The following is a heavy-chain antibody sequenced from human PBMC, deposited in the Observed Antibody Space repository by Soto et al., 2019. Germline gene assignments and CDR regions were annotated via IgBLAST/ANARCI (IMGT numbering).Heavy chain of an antibody. CDR3: ARGSRSWYVSFDY. Sequence: GGSLRLSCAASGFTFSSNWMHWVRQAPGKGLVWVSRINSDGSITSYADSVKGQFTISRDNAKNTLYLQMNSLRAEDTAVYYCARGSRSWYVSFDYWGQGILVTLSS. J-gene: IGHJ4*02. D-gene: IGHD6-13*01. V-gene: IGHV3-74*01. CDR1: GFTFSSNW. CDR2: INSDGSIT.